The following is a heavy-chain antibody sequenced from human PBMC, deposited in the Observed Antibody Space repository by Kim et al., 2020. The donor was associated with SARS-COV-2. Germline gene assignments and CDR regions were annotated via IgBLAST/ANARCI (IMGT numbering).Heavy chain of an antibody. CDR1: GYTFTSYY. Sequence: ASVKVSCKASGYTFTSYYMHWVRQAPGQGLEWMGIINPSGGSTSYAQKFQGRVTMTSDTSTSPVYMVLSSLRCEDTAVYYCARGGITMVRGPPRGAFDIWGQGTMVTVSS. J-gene: IGHJ3*02. D-gene: IGHD3-10*01. CDR3: ARGGITMVRGPPRGAFDI. V-gene: IGHV1-46*01. CDR2: INPSGGST.